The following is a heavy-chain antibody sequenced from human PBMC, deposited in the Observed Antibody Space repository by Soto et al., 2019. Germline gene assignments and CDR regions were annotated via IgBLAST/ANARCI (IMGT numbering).Heavy chain of an antibody. CDR2: ISAYNGNT. J-gene: IGHJ4*02. CDR1: GYTFTSYG. Sequence: ASVKVSCKASGYTFTSYGTSWVRQAPGQGLEWMGWISAYNGNTNYAQKLQGRVTMTTDTSTSTAYMELRSLRSDDTAVYYCARDWVRYCSSTSCYILKETTHTPAYSGQGTLVTVS. D-gene: IGHD2-2*02. V-gene: IGHV1-18*01. CDR3: ARDWVRYCSSTSCYILKETTHTPAY.